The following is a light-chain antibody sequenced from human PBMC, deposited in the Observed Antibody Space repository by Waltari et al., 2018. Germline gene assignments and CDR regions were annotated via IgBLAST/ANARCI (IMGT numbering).Light chain of an antibody. V-gene: IGLV2-11*01. CDR1: SSDVGGYNY. J-gene: IGLJ2*01. Sequence: QSALTQPRSVSGSPGQSVTISCTGTSSDVGGYNYFSWYQQQPGKAPKRMIYDVSKRPSGVPDRFSCSKSGNTASLTISGLQAEDEADYYCCSYAGSYTLVVFGGGTKLTVL. CDR2: DVS. CDR3: CSYAGSYTLVV.